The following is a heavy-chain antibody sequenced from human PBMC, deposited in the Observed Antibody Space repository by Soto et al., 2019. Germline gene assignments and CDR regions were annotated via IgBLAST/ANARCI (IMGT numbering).Heavy chain of an antibody. CDR1: GGSFDTYH. CDR3: ARQPYINHSFGWFDT. V-gene: IGHV4-59*01. CDR2: VYSGGST. Sequence: SETLSLTCTVSGGSFDTYHWSWLRQSPGRGLEWIGYVYSGGSTNYNPSLKSRVTISLDTSRNQFSLKMTSISAADTAVYFCARQPYINHSFGWFDTWGQGALVTVSS. D-gene: IGHD4-4*01. J-gene: IGHJ5*02.